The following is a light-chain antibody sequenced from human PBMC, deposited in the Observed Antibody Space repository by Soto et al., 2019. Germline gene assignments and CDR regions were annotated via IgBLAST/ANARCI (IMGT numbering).Light chain of an antibody. V-gene: IGLV4-69*01. J-gene: IGLJ2*01. Sequence: QLVLTQSASASASLGASVKLTCTLTGGHNNYAIAWHQQQSEKGPRYLMKVNSDGSHNKGDGIPDRFSGSSSGAERYLTISSLQSEDEADYYCQTWGTGIMVFGGGTKLTVL. CDR2: VNSDGSH. CDR1: GGHNNYA. CDR3: QTWGTGIMV.